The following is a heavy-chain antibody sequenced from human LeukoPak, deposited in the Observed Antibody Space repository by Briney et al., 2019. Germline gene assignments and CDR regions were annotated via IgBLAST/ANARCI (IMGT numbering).Heavy chain of an antibody. V-gene: IGHV1-18*04. Sequence: ASVKVSCKASGYTFTGYYMHWVRQAPGQGLEWMGWISAYNGNTNYAQNLQGRVTMTTDTSTSTAYMELRSLRSDDTAVYYCARGSPSPVGATSYWGQGTLVTVSS. D-gene: IGHD1-26*01. CDR1: GYTFTGYY. J-gene: IGHJ4*02. CDR3: ARGSPSPVGATSY. CDR2: ISAYNGNT.